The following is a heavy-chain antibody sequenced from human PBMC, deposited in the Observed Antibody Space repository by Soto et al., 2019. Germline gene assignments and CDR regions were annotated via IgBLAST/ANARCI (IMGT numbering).Heavy chain of an antibody. Sequence: QVQLVESGGGVVQPGRSLRLSCAASGFTFSSYAMHWVRQAPGKGLEWVAVISYDGSNKYYADSVKGRFTISRDNSKNTLYLQMNSLRAEDTAVYYCASPKYCSGGSCYYYYGMDVWGQGTTVTVSS. J-gene: IGHJ6*02. CDR2: ISYDGSNK. CDR3: ASPKYCSGGSCYYYYGMDV. CDR1: GFTFSSYA. D-gene: IGHD2-15*01. V-gene: IGHV3-30-3*01.